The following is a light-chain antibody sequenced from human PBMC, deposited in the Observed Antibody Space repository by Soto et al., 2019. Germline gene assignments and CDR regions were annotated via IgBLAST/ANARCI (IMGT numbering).Light chain of an antibody. Sequence: EVVLTQSPVTLSLSPGQRATLSCRASQSFRGLLACYEQKPGQAPRLLIYDAYNRATGIPPRFSGSGSGTDFTLTISSLEPEDSAVYYCQQRHMLPITFGQGTRLEI. CDR3: QQRHMLPIT. J-gene: IGKJ5*01. V-gene: IGKV3-11*01. CDR2: DAY. CDR1: QSFRGL.